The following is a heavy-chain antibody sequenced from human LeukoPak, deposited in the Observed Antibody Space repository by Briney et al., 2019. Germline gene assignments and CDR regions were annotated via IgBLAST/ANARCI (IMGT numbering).Heavy chain of an antibody. CDR1: GYTFTSYY. CDR3: ARDLSIAAAGMIRTYYYYYMDV. Sequence: ASVKVSCKASGYTFTSYYMHWVRQAPGQGLEWMGIINPSGGSTSYAQKFQGRVTMTRDMPTSTVYMELSSLRSEDTAVYYCARDLSIAAAGMIRTYYYYYMDVWGKGTTVTVSS. D-gene: IGHD6-13*01. CDR2: INPSGGST. J-gene: IGHJ6*03. V-gene: IGHV1-46*01.